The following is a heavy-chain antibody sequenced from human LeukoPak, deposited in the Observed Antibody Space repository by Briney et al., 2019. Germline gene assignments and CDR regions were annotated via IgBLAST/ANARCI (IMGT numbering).Heavy chain of an antibody. CDR1: GFIFSSHG. J-gene: IGHJ4*02. V-gene: IGHV3-21*01. Sequence: PGRSLRLSCAASGFIFSSHGMNWVRQAPGKGLEWVSSISSRSTYIYYADSVKGRFTISKDNAKNSLYLQMNSLRAEDTAVYYCARVPSDIVVVEPATPDFWGQGTLVTVSS. CDR2: ISSRSTYI. D-gene: IGHD2-15*01. CDR3: ARVPSDIVVVEPATPDF.